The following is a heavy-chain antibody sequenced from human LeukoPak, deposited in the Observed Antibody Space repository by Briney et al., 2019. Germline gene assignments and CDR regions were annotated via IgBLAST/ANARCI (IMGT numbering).Heavy chain of an antibody. V-gene: IGHV3-48*01. D-gene: IGHD1-26*01. Sequence: GGSLRLSCAASGFTFSSYSMNWVRQAPGKGLEWISYISSSGSTIFYAGSVKGRFTISRDNAKNSLYLQMNSLRAEDTAVYYCARVPTFIVGAPFDYWGQGTLVAVSS. CDR1: GFTFSSYS. CDR3: ARVPTFIVGAPFDY. CDR2: ISSSGSTI. J-gene: IGHJ4*02.